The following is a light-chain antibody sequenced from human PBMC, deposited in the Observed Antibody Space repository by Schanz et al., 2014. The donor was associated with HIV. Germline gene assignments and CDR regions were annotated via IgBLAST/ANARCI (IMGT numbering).Light chain of an antibody. V-gene: IGLV4-69*01. CDR2: LNRDGAH. Sequence: QPVLTQSPSASASLGASVKLTCTLSSGHSTYVVAWHQQQPQKAPRFLMSLNRDGAHIKGDGIPDRFSGSSSGAERYLTISSLQSEDEADYYCQTWGTGPWVFGGGTKLTVL. CDR1: SGHSTYV. CDR3: QTWGTGPWV. J-gene: IGLJ3*02.